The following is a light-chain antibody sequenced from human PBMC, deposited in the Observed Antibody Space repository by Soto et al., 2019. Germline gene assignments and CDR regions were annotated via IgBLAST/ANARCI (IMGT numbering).Light chain of an antibody. CDR3: QPYNSYSRT. J-gene: IGKJ1*01. V-gene: IGKV1-5*03. CDR1: QSIDSW. Sequence: DIQMTQSPSTLSASVGDRATITCRASQSIDSWLAWYQHKPGKAPKLLIFKASTLETGAPSRFSGSGSETEFTLNISSLQPDDSATYYCQPYNSYSRTFGQGTKVDIK. CDR2: KAS.